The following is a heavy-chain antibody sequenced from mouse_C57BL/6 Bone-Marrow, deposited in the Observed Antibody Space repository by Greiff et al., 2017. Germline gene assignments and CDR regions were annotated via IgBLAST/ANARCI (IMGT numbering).Heavy chain of an antibody. V-gene: IGHV1-63*01. CDR2: IYPGGGYT. J-gene: IGHJ3*01. Sequence: VQLQGSGAELVRPGTSVKMSCKASGYTFTNYWIGWAKQRPGHGLEWIGDIYPGGGYTNYNEKFKGKATLTADKSSSTAYMQFSSLTSEDSAIYYCARSDGNSWFAYWGQGTLVTVSA. CDR3: ARSDGNSWFAY. D-gene: IGHD2-1*01. CDR1: GYTFTNYW.